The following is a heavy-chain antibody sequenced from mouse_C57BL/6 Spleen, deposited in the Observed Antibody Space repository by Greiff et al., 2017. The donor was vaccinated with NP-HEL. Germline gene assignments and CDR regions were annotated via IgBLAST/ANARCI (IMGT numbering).Heavy chain of an antibody. CDR1: GYTFTSYW. CDR2: IYPGSGST. J-gene: IGHJ4*01. CDR3: AREGFYDGYYSYAMDY. V-gene: IGHV1-55*01. Sequence: VQLQQPGAELVKPGASVKMSCKASGYTFTSYWITWVKQRPGQGLEWIGDIYPGSGSTNYNEKFKSKATLTVDTSSSTAYMQLSSLTSEDSAVYYCAREGFYDGYYSYAMDYWGQGTSVTVSS. D-gene: IGHD2-3*01.